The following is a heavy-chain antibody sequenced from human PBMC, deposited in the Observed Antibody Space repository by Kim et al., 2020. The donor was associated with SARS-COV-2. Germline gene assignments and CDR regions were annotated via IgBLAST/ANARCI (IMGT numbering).Heavy chain of an antibody. CDR2: IYYSGST. J-gene: IGHJ3*02. V-gene: IGHV4-39*01. CDR1: GGSISSSSYY. Sequence: SETLSLTCTVSGGSISSSSYYWGWIRQPPGKGLEWIGSIYYSGSTYYNPSLKSRVTISVDTSKNQFSLKLSSVTAADTALYYCARREWELRDAFDIWGQG. D-gene: IGHD1-26*01. CDR3: ARREWELRDAFDI.